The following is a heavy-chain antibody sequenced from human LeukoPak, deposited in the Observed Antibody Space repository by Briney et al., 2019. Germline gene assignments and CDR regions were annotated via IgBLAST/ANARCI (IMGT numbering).Heavy chain of an antibody. CDR2: INPNSGGT. V-gene: IGHV1-2*02. CDR3: ARDERETYYYDSSGYSLDY. CDR1: GYTFTGYY. J-gene: IGHJ4*02. Sequence: ASVKVSCKASGYTFTGYYMHWVRQAPGHGLEWMGWINPNSGGTNYAQKFQGRVTMTRDTSISTAYMELSRLRSDDTAVYYCARDERETYYYDSSGYSLDYWGQGTLVTVSS. D-gene: IGHD3-22*01.